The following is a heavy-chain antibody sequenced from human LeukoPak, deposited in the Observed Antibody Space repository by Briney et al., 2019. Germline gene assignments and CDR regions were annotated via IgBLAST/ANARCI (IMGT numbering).Heavy chain of an antibody. CDR3: AREVTYYYGSGSYSKKHYFDY. D-gene: IGHD3-10*01. J-gene: IGHJ4*02. V-gene: IGHV3-21*04. CDR1: AFTFSSYS. CDR2: ISSSGSFM. Sequence: GGSLRLSCEASAFTFSSYSMNWVRQAPGKGLEWVSSISSSGSFMNYADAVKGRFTISRDNAKNSLYLEVSSLRAEDTAVYFCAREVTYYYGSGSYSKKHYFDYWGQGTLVTVSS.